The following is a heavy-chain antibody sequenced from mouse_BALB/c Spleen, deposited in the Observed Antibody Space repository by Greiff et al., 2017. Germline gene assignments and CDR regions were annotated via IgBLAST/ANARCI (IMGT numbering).Heavy chain of an antibody. CDR1: GFAFSSYD. CDR2: ISSGGGST. V-gene: IGHV5-12-1*01. CDR3: ARRTMITFYAMDY. J-gene: IGHJ4*01. D-gene: IGHD2-4*01. Sequence: DVHLVESGGGLVKPGGSLKLSCAASGFAFSSYDMSWVRQTPEKRLEWVAYISSGGGSTYYPDTVKGRFTISRDNAKNTLYLQMSSLKSEDTAMYYCARRTMITFYAMDYWGQGTSVTVSS.